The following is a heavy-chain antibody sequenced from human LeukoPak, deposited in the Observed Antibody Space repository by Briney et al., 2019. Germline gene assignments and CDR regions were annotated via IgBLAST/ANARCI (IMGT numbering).Heavy chain of an antibody. Sequence: ASVKVSCKASGYTFTGYYMHWVRQAPGQGLEWMGWINPNSGGTNYAQKFQGRVTMTRDTSISTAYMELSRLRSDDTAVYYCARAVEGDNSGGYYFDYWGQGTLVTVSS. J-gene: IGHJ4*02. CDR3: ARAVEGDNSGGYYFDY. CDR2: INPNSGGT. CDR1: GYTFTGYY. V-gene: IGHV1-2*02. D-gene: IGHD1-26*01.